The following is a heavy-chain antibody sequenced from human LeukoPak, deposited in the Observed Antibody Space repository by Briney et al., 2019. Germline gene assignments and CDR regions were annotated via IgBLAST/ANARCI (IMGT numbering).Heavy chain of an antibody. CDR1: GGSISSYY. CDR3: ARVICSGGSCRFDY. J-gene: IGHJ4*02. Sequence: SETLSLTCTVSGGSISSYYWNWIRQPAGKGLEWIGRIHTSGSTNYNPSLKSRVTMSVDTSKNQFSLKLSSVTPADTAVYYCARVICSGGSCRFDYWGQGTLVTVSS. V-gene: IGHV4-4*07. D-gene: IGHD2-15*01. CDR2: IHTSGST.